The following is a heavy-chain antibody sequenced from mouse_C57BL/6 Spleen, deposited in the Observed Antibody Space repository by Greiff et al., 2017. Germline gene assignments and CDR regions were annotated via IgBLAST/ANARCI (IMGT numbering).Heavy chain of an antibody. CDR3: TRPRLAFNY. V-gene: IGHV1-15*01. Sequence: VQLVESGAELVRPGASVTLSCKASGYTFTDYEMHWVKQTPVHGLEWIGAIDPETGGTAYNQKFKGKAILTADKSSSTAYMELRSLTSEDSAVYYCTRPRLAFNYWGQGTTLTVSS. CDR1: GYTFTDYE. D-gene: IGHD2-10*02. J-gene: IGHJ2*01. CDR2: IDPETGGT.